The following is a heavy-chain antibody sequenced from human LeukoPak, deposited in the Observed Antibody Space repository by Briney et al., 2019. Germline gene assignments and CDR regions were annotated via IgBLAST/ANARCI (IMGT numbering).Heavy chain of an antibody. Sequence: ASVKVCCKASGYTYTGYHMHWVRQAPGQGLEWMGWINPNSGGTNYAQKFQGRVTMTMDTSISTAYMELSRLRSDDTAVYYCARDRAVAAINWFDPWGQGTLVTVSS. V-gene: IGHV1-2*02. CDR3: ARDRAVAAINWFDP. D-gene: IGHD2-21*02. CDR2: INPNSGGT. CDR1: GYTYTGYH. J-gene: IGHJ5*02.